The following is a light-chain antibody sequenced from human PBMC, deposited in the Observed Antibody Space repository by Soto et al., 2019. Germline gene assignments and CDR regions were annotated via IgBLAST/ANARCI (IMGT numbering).Light chain of an antibody. Sequence: EIVMTQSPATLSVSPGERATLSCLASQSVRSSLAWYQQKPGQAPRLLIYDASTRATGVPARFSGSGSGTDFTLTISSLQSEDFAVYYCQQYNNWPPITFGQGTRLEI. CDR2: DAS. J-gene: IGKJ5*01. CDR3: QQYNNWPPIT. CDR1: QSVRSS. V-gene: IGKV3-15*01.